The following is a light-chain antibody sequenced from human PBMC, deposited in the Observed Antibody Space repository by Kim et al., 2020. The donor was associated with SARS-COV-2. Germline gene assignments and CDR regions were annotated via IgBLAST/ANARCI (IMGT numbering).Light chain of an antibody. CDR1: SSNIGANYD. CDR3: QSYDSSLSGVV. Sequence: RVTVSWTGSSSNIGANYDVHWYQHLPGTAPKLLIHTNNNRPSRVPDRFSGSKSGTSASLAITGLQTEDEADYYCQSYDSSLSGVVFGGGTQLTVL. CDR2: TNN. J-gene: IGLJ2*01. V-gene: IGLV1-40*01.